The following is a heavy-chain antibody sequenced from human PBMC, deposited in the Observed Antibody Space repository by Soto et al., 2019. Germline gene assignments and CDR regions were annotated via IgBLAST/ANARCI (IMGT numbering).Heavy chain of an antibody. J-gene: IGHJ4*02. CDR1: GFTFSGYW. V-gene: IGHV3-7*03. Sequence: PGGSLRLSCEASGFTFSGYWMIWVRQAPGKGLEWVADIKHDGSVQYYVDSVKGRFTISRDNAKKLLYLQMNGLRAEDAALYYCARAPYSNGWYRFDLWGQGTLVTVSS. CDR2: IKHDGSVQ. D-gene: IGHD6-19*01. CDR3: ARAPYSNGWYRFDL.